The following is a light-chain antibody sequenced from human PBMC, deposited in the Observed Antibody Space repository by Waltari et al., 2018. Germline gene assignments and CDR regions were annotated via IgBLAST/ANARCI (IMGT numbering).Light chain of an antibody. J-gene: IGKJ1*01. V-gene: IGKV3-20*01. CDR2: AAS. CDR3: QHYVNLPVT. CDR1: QSVSRA. Sequence: EIVLTQSQGPLSLSPGERATLSCRASQSVSRALAWYQQKPGQAPRLLIYAASTRATGVPDRFSGSGSGTDFSLTISRLDPEDFAVYYCQHYVNLPVTFGQGTKVEI.